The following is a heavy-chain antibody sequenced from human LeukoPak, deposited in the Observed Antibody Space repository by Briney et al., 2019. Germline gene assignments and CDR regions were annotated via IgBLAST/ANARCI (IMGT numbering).Heavy chain of an antibody. CDR1: GGSISSYY. D-gene: IGHD4/OR15-4a*01. Sequence: PSETLSLTCTVSGGSISSYYWSWIRQPPGKGLEGIGYIYYSGSTNYNPSLKSRVTISVDTSKNQFSLKLSSVTAADTAVYYCAGVGTMATGFDYWGQGTLVTVSS. J-gene: IGHJ4*02. V-gene: IGHV4-59*01. CDR2: IYYSGST. CDR3: AGVGTMATGFDY.